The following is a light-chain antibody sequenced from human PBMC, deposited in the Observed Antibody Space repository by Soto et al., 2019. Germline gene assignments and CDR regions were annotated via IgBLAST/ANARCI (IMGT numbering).Light chain of an antibody. Sequence: QAVVTQAPSASGTPGQRVTISCSGSTSNIGGNTVNWYQQLPGTAPKLLIYSNNQRPSGVPDRFSGSKSGTSASLAISGLQSEDEADYYCSSYTASGTLYVFGPGTKLTVL. CDR2: SNN. CDR3: SSYTASGTLYV. V-gene: IGLV1-44*01. J-gene: IGLJ1*01. CDR1: TSNIGGNT.